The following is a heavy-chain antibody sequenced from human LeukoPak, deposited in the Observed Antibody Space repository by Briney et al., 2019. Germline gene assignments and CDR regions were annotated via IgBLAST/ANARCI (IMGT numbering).Heavy chain of an antibody. CDR3: ARVYCSSISCYAAYYYYGMDV. V-gene: IGHV3-30-3*01. CDR2: TSYDGSNK. Sequence: GRSLRLSCAASGFTFSSYAMHWVRQAPGKGLEWVAVTSYDGSNKYYADSVKGRFTISRDNSKNTLYLQMNSLRAEDTAVYYCARVYCSSISCYAAYYYYGMDVWGQGTTVTVSS. D-gene: IGHD2-2*01. CDR1: GFTFSSYA. J-gene: IGHJ6*02.